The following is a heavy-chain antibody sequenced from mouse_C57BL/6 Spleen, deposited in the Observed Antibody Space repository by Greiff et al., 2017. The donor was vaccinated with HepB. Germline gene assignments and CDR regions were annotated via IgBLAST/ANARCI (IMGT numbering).Heavy chain of an antibody. D-gene: IGHD1-1*01. CDR1: GYTFTSYW. Sequence: VQLQQSGAELVRPGTSVKLSCKASGYTFTSYWMHWVKQRPGQGLEWIGVIDPSDSYTNYNQKFKGKATLTVDTSSSTAYMQLSSLTSEDSAVYYCAREGITTVVANYYAMDYWGQGTSVTVSS. CDR2: IDPSDSYT. J-gene: IGHJ4*01. CDR3: AREGITTVVANYYAMDY. V-gene: IGHV1-59*01.